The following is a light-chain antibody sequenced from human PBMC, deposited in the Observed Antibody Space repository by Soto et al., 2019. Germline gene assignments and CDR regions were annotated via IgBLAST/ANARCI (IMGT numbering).Light chain of an antibody. CDR3: QQYETSPRT. CDR2: KAS. V-gene: IGKV1-5*03. CDR1: QTINNL. J-gene: IGKJ1*01. Sequence: DIQMTQSPSTLSASVGDRVSITCRASQTINNLMAWYQQKPGQAPKLLIYKASNLETGVPPRFSGSGSGTDFTLTISRLEPEDFAVYYCQQYETSPRTFGQGTKVDI.